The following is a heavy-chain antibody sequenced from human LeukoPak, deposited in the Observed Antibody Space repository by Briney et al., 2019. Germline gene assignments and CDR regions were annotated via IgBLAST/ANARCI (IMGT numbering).Heavy chain of an antibody. V-gene: IGHV4-30-2*01. CDR2: IYHSGST. J-gene: IGHJ4*02. CDR1: GGSISSGGYS. CDR3: ARYDYGGNSFDY. Sequence: SETLSLTCAVSGGSISSGGYSWSWIRQPPGKGLEWTGYIYHSGSTYYNPSLKSRVTISVGRSKNQFSLKLSSVTAADTAVYYCARYDYGGNSFDYWGQGTLVTVSS. D-gene: IGHD4-17*01.